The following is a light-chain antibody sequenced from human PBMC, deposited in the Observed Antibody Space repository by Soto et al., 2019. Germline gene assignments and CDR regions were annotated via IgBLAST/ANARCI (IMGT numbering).Light chain of an antibody. J-gene: IGKJ5*01. Sequence: EIVLTQSPGTPALSPGERATLSCRASQSINSNLAWYQQKPGQAPRLLINGASTRATGIPARFSGSGSGTEFTLTISSLQSEDFAIYYCQQYNNWPPEVTFGQGTRLEIK. CDR2: GAS. CDR1: QSINSN. CDR3: QQYNNWPPEVT. V-gene: IGKV3-15*01.